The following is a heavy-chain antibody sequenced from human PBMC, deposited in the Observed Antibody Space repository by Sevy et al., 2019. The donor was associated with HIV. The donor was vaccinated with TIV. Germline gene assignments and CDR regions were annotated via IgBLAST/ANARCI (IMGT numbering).Heavy chain of an antibody. CDR2: INPNSGGT. Sequence: ASVKVSCKASGYTFTGYYMHWVRQAPGQGLEWMGWINPNSGGTNYAQKFQGRVTMTRETSISTDYMELSRLRSDDTAVYYCAGPGRVGPFSGMDVWGQGTTVTVSS. V-gene: IGHV1-2*02. CDR3: AGPGRVGPFSGMDV. CDR1: GYTFTGYY. D-gene: IGHD2-2*01. J-gene: IGHJ6*02.